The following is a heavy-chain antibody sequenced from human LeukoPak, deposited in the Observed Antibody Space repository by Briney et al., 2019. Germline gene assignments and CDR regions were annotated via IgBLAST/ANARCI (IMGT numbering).Heavy chain of an antibody. CDR1: GFTFSDYS. J-gene: IGHJ3*02. D-gene: IGHD2-21*02. Sequence: GGSLRLSCAASGFTFSDYSMSWIRQAPGKGLEWVSYIRSSGNTIYYADSVKGRFTISRDNSKNTLYLQMNSLRAEDTAVYYCARAPVVVTATDAFDIWGQGTMVTVSS. CDR2: IRSSGNTI. CDR3: ARAPVVVTATDAFDI. V-gene: IGHV3-11*01.